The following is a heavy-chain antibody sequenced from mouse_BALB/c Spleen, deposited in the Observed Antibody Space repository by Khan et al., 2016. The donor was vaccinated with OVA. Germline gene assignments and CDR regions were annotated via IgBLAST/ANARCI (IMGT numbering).Heavy chain of an antibody. CDR3: SRSAYKYAIAY. V-gene: IGHV3-8*02. Sequence: EVQLQESGPSLVQPSQTLSLTCSVTGDSITSGFWSWIRKFPGNKLEYMGFMIYSGYTYYNPSLKGRFSITRHTSKNQYYLQLSSVTTGDTSTYYCSRSAYKYAIAYWGQGTLVTVSA. D-gene: IGHD1-3*01. J-gene: IGHJ3*01. CDR1: GDSITSGF. CDR2: MIYSGYT.